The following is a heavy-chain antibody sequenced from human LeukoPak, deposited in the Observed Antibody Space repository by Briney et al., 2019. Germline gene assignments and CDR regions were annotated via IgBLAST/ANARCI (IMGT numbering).Heavy chain of an antibody. J-gene: IGHJ2*01. CDR2: INHSGST. V-gene: IGHV4-34*01. CDR3: ARVLEGSSGQHWYFDL. CDR1: GGSFSGYY. D-gene: IGHD6-19*01. Sequence: SETLSLTCTVYGGSFSGYYWSWIRQPPGKGLEWIGEINHSGSTNYNPSLKSRVTISVDTSKNQFSLKLSSVTAADTAVYYCARVLEGSSGQHWYFDLWGRGTLVTVSS.